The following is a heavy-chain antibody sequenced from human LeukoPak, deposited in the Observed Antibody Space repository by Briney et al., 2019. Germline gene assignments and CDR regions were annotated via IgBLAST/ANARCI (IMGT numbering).Heavy chain of an antibody. CDR3: ASMVRGVIIRDSSGYYDEYFQH. D-gene: IGHD3-10*01. V-gene: IGHV1-2*02. J-gene: IGHJ1*01. CDR1: GYTFTGFY. CDR2: IKPNSGGT. Sequence: ASVNVSCKASGYTFTGFYMHWVRQAPGQGLEWIGWIKPNSGGTNYAQKFQGRVTMTRDTSISTAYMELSRLRSDDTAVYYCASMVRGVIIRDSSGYYDEYFQHWGQGTLVTVSS.